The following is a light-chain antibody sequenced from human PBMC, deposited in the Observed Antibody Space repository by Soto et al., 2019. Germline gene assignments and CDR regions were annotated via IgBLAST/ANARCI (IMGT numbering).Light chain of an antibody. CDR2: IAS. CDR3: QQYDSSPWT. V-gene: IGKV3-20*01. Sequence: EIVLTQSPDTLSVSPGERATLSCRASQSVSSNYLAWYQQKTGQTPRLLIYIASTRAPGIPDRFRGSGSGTHFTLTISRLEPEDFAVYYCQQYDSSPWTFGQGTKVEIK. CDR1: QSVSSNY. J-gene: IGKJ1*01.